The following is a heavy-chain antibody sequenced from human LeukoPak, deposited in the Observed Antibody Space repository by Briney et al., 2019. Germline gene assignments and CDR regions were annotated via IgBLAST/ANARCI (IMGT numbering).Heavy chain of an antibody. V-gene: IGHV3-48*03. CDR3: ARVGAYAAVNW. J-gene: IGHJ4*02. D-gene: IGHD1-20*01. Sequence: GRSLRLSCAASGFPFSTYDMNWVRQAPGKGLEWVSYISSSAATIYYADSVRGRFTISRDNARNSLYLQMNSLRAEDTAIYYCARVGAYAAVNWWGQGTQVTVSS. CDR2: ISSSAATI. CDR1: GFPFSTYD.